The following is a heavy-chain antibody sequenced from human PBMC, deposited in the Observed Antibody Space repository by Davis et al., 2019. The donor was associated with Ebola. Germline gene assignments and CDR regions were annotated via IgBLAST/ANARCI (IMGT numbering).Heavy chain of an antibody. V-gene: IGHV1-69*06. J-gene: IGHJ4*02. CDR1: GGTFSSYA. CDR2: IIPIFGTA. CDR3: ARVVHMVRGVILWLDY. D-gene: IGHD3-10*01. Sequence: AASVKVSCKASGGTFSSYAISWVRQAPGQGLEWMGGIIPIFGTANYAQKFQGRVTITADKSTSTAYMELSSLRSEDTAVYYCARVVHMVRGVILWLDYWGQGTLVTVSS.